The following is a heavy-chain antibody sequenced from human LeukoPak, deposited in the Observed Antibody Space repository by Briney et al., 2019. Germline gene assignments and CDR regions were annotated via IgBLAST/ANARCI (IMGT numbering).Heavy chain of an antibody. V-gene: IGHV3-74*01. Sequence: GGSLRLSCAASGFTFSSHWMHWVRQAPGKGLVWVSRITPDGSSRSYADSVKGRFTISRDNAKNTLNLQMNSLRAEDTAVYYCARVGSSSLDYWGQGILVTVSS. D-gene: IGHD3-10*01. CDR1: GFTFSSHW. CDR3: ARVGSSSLDY. J-gene: IGHJ4*02. CDR2: ITPDGSSR.